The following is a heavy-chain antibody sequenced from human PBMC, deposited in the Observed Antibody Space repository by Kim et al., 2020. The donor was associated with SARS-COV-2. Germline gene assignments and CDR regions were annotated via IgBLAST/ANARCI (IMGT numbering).Heavy chain of an antibody. Sequence: GGSLRLSCAASGFTFSSYAMHWVRQAPGKGLEWVAVISYDGSNKYYADSVKGRFTISRDNSKNTLYLQMNSLRAEDTAVYYCAREVAARLGPRKTLNWFDPWGQGTLVTVSS. CDR3: AREVAARLGPRKTLNWFDP. CDR1: GFTFSSYA. CDR2: ISYDGSNK. D-gene: IGHD6-6*01. J-gene: IGHJ5*02. V-gene: IGHV3-30*04.